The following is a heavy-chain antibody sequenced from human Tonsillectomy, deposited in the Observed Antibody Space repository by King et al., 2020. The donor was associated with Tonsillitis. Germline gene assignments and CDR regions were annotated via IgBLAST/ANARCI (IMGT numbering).Heavy chain of an antibody. CDR3: AKAKRIITMIEY. J-gene: IGHJ4*02. CDR2: ISGGGGST. V-gene: IGHV3-43*02. Sequence: DVQLVESGGGVVQPGGSLRLSCAASGFTVDDYAMDWVRQAPGQGLEWVSLISGGGGSTYYADAVKGRFTISRDNSKNPLYLHMNSLRTEDTALFYCAKAKRIITMIEYWGQGTLVTVSS. D-gene: IGHD3-22*01. CDR1: GFTVDDYA.